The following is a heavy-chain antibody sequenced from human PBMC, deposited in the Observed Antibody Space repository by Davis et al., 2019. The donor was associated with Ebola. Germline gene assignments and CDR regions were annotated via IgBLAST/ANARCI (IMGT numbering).Heavy chain of an antibody. CDR3: ARGVDSGSYYGAFDI. Sequence: ASVKVSCKASGYRFTGYYIHWVRLAPGQGLEWMGWINPNSGGTDYAQKFQGRVTMTRDTSINTAYMELSRLRSDDTAVYYCARGVDSGSYYGAFDIWGQGTMVTVSS. CDR2: INPNSGGT. CDR1: GYRFTGYY. D-gene: IGHD1-26*01. V-gene: IGHV1-2*02. J-gene: IGHJ3*02.